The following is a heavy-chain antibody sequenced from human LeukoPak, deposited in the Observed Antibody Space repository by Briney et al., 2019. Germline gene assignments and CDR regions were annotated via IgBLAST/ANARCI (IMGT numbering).Heavy chain of an antibody. CDR3: ATDRLEIYALHI. J-gene: IGHJ3*02. CDR2: FEPEEGAHGET. CDR1: GYSLSDLS. D-gene: IGHD1-1*01. V-gene: IGHV1-24*01. Sequence: GASARVSCRVSGYSLSDLSIHWVRHVAAKGLEWMGGFEPEEGAHGETIFAQKFEDRLTLTEDTSADTAYMELVRLTSEDTAVYYCATDRLEIYALHIWGQGTAVTVSS.